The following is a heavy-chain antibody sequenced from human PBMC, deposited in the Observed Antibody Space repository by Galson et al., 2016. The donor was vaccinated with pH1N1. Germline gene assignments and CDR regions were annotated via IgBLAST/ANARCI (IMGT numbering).Heavy chain of an antibody. CDR1: GFSLDTSGVG. V-gene: IGHV2-5*01. J-gene: IGHJ5*01. Sequence: PALVKPTQTLTLTCTVSGFSLDTSGVGVGGIRQPPGKALEWLGDICWNDEKRYSPSLRNSLTITKDASKNQVVLTMTNVDPVDTATYFCAHRRSPYVDFCGGPNWFDSWGQGTLVIVSS. CDR3: AHRRSPYVDFCGGPNWFDS. D-gene: IGHD3-3*01. CDR2: ICWNDEK.